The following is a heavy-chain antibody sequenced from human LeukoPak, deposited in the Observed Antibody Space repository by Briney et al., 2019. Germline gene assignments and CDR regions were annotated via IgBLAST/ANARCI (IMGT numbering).Heavy chain of an antibody. CDR1: GFTFNTYT. CDR3: AGSAYYRDFDY. Sequence: GGSLRLSCAASGFTFNTYTMNWVRQAPGKGLEWVSSITASSTAIYSADSVKGRFTISRDNAKNSLYLQMNSLRAEDTAVYYCAGSAYYRDFDYWGQGTLVTVSS. D-gene: IGHD3-22*01. V-gene: IGHV3-21*01. J-gene: IGHJ4*02. CDR2: ITASSTAI.